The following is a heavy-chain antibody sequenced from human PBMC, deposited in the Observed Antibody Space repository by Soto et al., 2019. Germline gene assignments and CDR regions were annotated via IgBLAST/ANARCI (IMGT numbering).Heavy chain of an antibody. CDR1: GFTFSSYG. Sequence: PGGSLRLSCAASGFTFSSYGMHWVRQAPGKGLEWVAVIWYDGSNKYYADSVKGRFTISRDNSKNTLYLQMNSLRAEDTAVYYCARGIKSWLVHGYYFDYWGQGTLVTVSS. V-gene: IGHV3-33*01. D-gene: IGHD6-19*01. J-gene: IGHJ4*02. CDR2: IWYDGSNK. CDR3: ARGIKSWLVHGYYFDY.